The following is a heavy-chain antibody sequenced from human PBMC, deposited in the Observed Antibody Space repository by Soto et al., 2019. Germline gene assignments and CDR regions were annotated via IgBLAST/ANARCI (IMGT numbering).Heavy chain of an antibody. CDR3: ARVTATSPDAWLDP. CDR2: INPNSGST. V-gene: IGHV1-2*04. D-gene: IGHD1-7*01. Sequence: QVQLVQSGAEVKKPGASVTVSCRASGYTFTDYFLHWVRQAPGHGLKWMGWINPNSGSTHFAPKFQGWVTMTRDASISTVYLVLNRLRSDDTAVYSCARVTATSPDAWLDPWGQGTLVTVSS. CDR1: GYTFTDYF. J-gene: IGHJ5*02.